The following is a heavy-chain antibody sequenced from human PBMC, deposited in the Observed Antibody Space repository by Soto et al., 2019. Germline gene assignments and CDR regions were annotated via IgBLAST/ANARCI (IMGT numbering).Heavy chain of an antibody. CDR2: IYHSGST. CDR1: GGSISSGGYS. Sequence: SETLSLTCTVSGGSISSGGYSWSWIRQPPGKGLEWIGYIYHSGSTYYNPSLKSRVTISVDTSKNQFSLKLSSVTAADTAVYYCASRKSSPYFDYWGQGTLVTVSS. CDR3: ASRKSSPYFDY. V-gene: IGHV4-30-2*05. J-gene: IGHJ4*02. D-gene: IGHD3-10*01.